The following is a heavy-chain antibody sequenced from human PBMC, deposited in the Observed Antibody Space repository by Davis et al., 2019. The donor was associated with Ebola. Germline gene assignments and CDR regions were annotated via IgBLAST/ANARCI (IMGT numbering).Heavy chain of an antibody. D-gene: IGHD4-17*01. CDR1: GFSLPTPGLG. CDR3: AHKAYGSLSNWFGP. J-gene: IGHJ5*02. V-gene: IGHV2-5*02. CDR2: LYWDDDK. Sequence: SGPTLVQPTRPLTLTYSFSGFSLPTPGLGVGWIGQSPGYALEWLALLYWDDDKRYSPSLRSRLTISKDTSKNQVVLTMTNTDPIDTATYYCAHKAYGSLSNWFGPWGQGTLVTVSS.